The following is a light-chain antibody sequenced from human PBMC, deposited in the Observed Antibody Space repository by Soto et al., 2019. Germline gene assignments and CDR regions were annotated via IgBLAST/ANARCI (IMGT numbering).Light chain of an antibody. CDR1: SSSIGSNP. Sequence: QSVLTQPPSGSGTPGQRVTISCSGRSSSIGSNPVNWYQQLPRTAPKLLIYRSDQRPSGVPDRFSGSKSGTSASLAISGLQSEDEADYYCATWDDSLNGVVFGGGTQLTVL. V-gene: IGLV1-44*01. CDR3: ATWDDSLNGVV. CDR2: RSD. J-gene: IGLJ2*01.